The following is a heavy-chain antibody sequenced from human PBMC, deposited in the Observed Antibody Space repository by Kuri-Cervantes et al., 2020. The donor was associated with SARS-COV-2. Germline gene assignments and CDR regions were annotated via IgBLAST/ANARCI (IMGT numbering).Heavy chain of an antibody. Sequence: SETLSLTCAVYGGSFSDNHWTWVRQPPGKGLEWIGEINYSGTTNYNPSLKSRVTMSVDTSKNQFSLNLTSVTAADTAVYYCARPDSSGYYFDYWGQGTLVTVSS. V-gene: IGHV4-34*01. J-gene: IGHJ4*02. CDR2: INYSGTT. CDR3: ARPDSSGYYFDY. D-gene: IGHD3-22*01. CDR1: GGSFSDNH.